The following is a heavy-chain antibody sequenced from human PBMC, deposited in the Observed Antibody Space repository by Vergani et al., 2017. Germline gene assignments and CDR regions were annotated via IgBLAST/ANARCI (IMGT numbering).Heavy chain of an antibody. CDR3: ATGGYYYDSSGYWVFDY. Sequence: EVQLVESGGGLVQPGGSLRLSCAASGFPFSSYDMHWVRQATGKGLEWVSAIGTAGDTYYPGYVKGRFTISRENAKNSLYLQMNSLRAGDTAVYYCATGGYYYDSSGYWVFDYWGQGTLVTVSS. CDR2: IGTAGDT. D-gene: IGHD3-22*01. V-gene: IGHV3-13*04. CDR1: GFPFSSYD. J-gene: IGHJ4*02.